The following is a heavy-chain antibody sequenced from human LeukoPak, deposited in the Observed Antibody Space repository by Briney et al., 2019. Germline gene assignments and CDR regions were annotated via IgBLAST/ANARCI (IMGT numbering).Heavy chain of an antibody. V-gene: IGHV1-2*02. D-gene: IGHD5-24*01. CDR2: INPNSGGT. J-gene: IGHJ5*02. CDR3: ARDNSVRDEAWWFSP. CDR1: GYTFTGYY. Sequence: AASVKVSCKASGYTFTGYYMHWVRQAPGQGLEWMGWINPNSGGTNYAQKFQGRVTMTRDTSISTAYMELSRLRSDDTAVYYCARDNSVRDEAWWFSPWGQGTLVTVSS.